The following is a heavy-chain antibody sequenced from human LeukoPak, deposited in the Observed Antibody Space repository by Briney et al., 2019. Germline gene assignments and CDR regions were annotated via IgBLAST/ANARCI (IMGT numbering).Heavy chain of an antibody. CDR3: ARVNHYYYYMDV. CDR2: IYTSGST. V-gene: IGHV4-61*02. J-gene: IGHJ6*03. Sequence: PSETLSLTCTVSGGPVSSSDYYWSWIRQPAGKGLEWIGRIYTSGSTNYNPSLKSRVTMSVDTSKNQFSLKLSSVTAADTAVYYCARVNHYYYYMDVWGKGTTVTISS. D-gene: IGHD1-14*01. CDR1: GGPVSSSDYY.